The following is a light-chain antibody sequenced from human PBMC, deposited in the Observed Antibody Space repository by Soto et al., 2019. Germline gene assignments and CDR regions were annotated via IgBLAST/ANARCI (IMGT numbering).Light chain of an antibody. V-gene: IGKV3-11*01. CDR3: QQRYNWLT. CDR1: QSISSY. J-gene: IGKJ4*01. Sequence: EVVLTQSPDTLSLPPGERATLSCRASQSISSYLAWYQQKPGQAPRLLIYDTSNRATGVPARFSGSGSGTDFTLTINSLESEDSGIYYCQQRYNWLTFGGGTKVEIK. CDR2: DTS.